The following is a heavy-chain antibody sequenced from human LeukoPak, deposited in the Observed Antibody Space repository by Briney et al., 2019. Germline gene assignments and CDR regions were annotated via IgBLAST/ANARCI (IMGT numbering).Heavy chain of an antibody. CDR2: MSGSGTTI. CDR1: GFTFSDYY. J-gene: IGHJ4*02. CDR3: ARDWAGGYGDYVGY. V-gene: IGHV3-11*04. Sequence: GGSLRLSCAASGFTFSDYYMTWIRQAPGKGLEWISYMSGSGTTIYYADSVKGRFTISRDNAKSSLYLQMDSLRAEDTAVYYCARDWAGGYGDYVGYWGQGTLVTVSS. D-gene: IGHD4-17*01.